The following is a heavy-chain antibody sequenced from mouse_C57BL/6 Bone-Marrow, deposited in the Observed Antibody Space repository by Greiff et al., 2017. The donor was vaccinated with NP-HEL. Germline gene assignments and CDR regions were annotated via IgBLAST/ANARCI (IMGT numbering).Heavy chain of an antibody. J-gene: IGHJ4*01. Sequence: EVQLQQSGPELVKPGASVKISCKTSGYTFTEYTMHWVKQSPGKSLEWIGNINPNNGGTGYNQKFKGKATVTVDKSSSTAYMELRSLTSEDSAVYYCARKAAMDYWGQGTSVTVSS. CDR1: GYTFTEYT. V-gene: IGHV1-22*01. CDR2: INPNNGGT. CDR3: ARKAAMDY.